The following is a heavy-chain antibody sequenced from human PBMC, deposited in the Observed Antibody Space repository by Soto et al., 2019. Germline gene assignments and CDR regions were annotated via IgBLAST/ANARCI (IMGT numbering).Heavy chain of an antibody. CDR3: ARDQGCSGGSCYSPRVHYYYYGMDV. V-gene: IGHV1-18*04. CDR1: GYTFTSYG. J-gene: IGHJ6*02. D-gene: IGHD2-15*01. CDR2: ISAYNGNT. Sequence: GASVKVSSKASGYTFTSYGISWVRQAPGQGLEWMGWISAYNGNTNYAQKLQGRVAMTTDTSMSTAYMELRSLRSDDTAVYYCARDQGCSGGSCYSPRVHYYYYGMDVWGQGTTVTVSS.